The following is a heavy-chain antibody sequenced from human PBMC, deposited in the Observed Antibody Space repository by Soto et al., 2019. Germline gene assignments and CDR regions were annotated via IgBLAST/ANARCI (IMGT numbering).Heavy chain of an antibody. Sequence: PGGSLRLSCAASGFTFSSNAMSWVRQAPGKGLEWVSAISGSGGSTYYADSVKGRFTISRDNSKNTLYLQMNSLRAEDTAVYYCAKDGDYYGSGSGYNWFDPWGQGTLVTVSS. CDR2: ISGSGGST. D-gene: IGHD3-10*01. CDR3: AKDGDYYGSGSGYNWFDP. V-gene: IGHV3-23*01. CDR1: GFTFSSNA. J-gene: IGHJ5*02.